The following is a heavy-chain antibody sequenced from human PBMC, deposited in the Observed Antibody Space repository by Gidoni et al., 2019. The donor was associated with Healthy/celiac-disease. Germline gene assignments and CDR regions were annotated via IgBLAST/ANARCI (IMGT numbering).Heavy chain of an antibody. V-gene: IGHV4-34*01. CDR1: GGSFSGYY. Sequence: QVQLQQWGAGLLKPSETLSLTCAVYGGSFSGYYWRCIRQPPGKGLEWIGEINHRGSTNYNPSLKSRVTISVDTSKNQFSLKLSSVTAADTAVYYCARELIKIGAIAARPRGWFDPWGQGTLVTVSS. J-gene: IGHJ5*02. CDR3: ARELIKIGAIAARPRGWFDP. D-gene: IGHD6-6*01. CDR2: INHRGST.